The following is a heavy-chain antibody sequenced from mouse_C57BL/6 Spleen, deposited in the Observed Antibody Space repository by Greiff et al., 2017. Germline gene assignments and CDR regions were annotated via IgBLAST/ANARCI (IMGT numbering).Heavy chain of an antibody. Sequence: QVQLQQPGAELVKPGASVKMSCKASGYTFTSYWITWVKQRPGQGLEWIGDIYPGSGSTNYNEKFKSKATLTGDTSSSTAYMQLSSLTSEDSAVYYCARRDSSGYGYWGQGTLVTVSA. D-gene: IGHD3-2*02. CDR2: IYPGSGST. J-gene: IGHJ3*01. V-gene: IGHV1-55*01. CDR1: GYTFTSYW. CDR3: ARRDSSGYGY.